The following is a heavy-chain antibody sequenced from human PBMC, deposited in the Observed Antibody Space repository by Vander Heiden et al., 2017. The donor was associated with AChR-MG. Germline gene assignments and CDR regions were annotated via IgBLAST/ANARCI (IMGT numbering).Heavy chain of an antibody. CDR3: ARDDSSGYDAFDI. CDR1: GGTFSSYA. J-gene: IGHJ3*02. V-gene: IGHV1-69*04. D-gene: IGHD3-22*01. Sequence: QVQLVQSGAEVKKPGPSVKVSCKASGGTFSSYAISWVRQAPGQGLEWMGRIIPILGIANYAQKFQGRVTITADKSTSTAYMELSSLRSEDTAVYYCARDDSSGYDAFDIWGQGTMVTVSS. CDR2: IIPILGIA.